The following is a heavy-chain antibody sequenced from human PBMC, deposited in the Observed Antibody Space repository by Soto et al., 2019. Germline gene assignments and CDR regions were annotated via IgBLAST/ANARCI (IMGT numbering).Heavy chain of an antibody. CDR2: FDPEDGET. CDR1: GYTLTELS. V-gene: IGHV1-24*01. D-gene: IGHD3-22*01. CDR3: ATAYYYDSSVGSGDY. Sequence: ASVKVSCKVSGYTLTELSMHWVRQAPGKGLEWMGGFDPEDGETIYAQKFQGRVTMTEDTSTDTAYMELSSLRSEDTAVYYCATAYYYDSSVGSGDYWGQGTLVTVSS. J-gene: IGHJ4*02.